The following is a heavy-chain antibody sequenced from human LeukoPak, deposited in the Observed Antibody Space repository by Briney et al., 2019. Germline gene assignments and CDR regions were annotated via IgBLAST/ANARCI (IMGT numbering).Heavy chain of an antibody. V-gene: IGHV3-23*01. CDR2: ISGSGDRT. CDR3: AKDDLLTGYNLDY. CDR1: GFPFSSYA. Sequence: GGSLRLSCAASGFPFSSYAMSWVRQAPGKGLKWVSGISGSGDRTYYADSVKGRFTTSRDNSKNTLYLQMNSLRAEDTALYYCAKDDLLTGYNLDYWGQGTLVTVSS. J-gene: IGHJ4*02. D-gene: IGHD3-9*01.